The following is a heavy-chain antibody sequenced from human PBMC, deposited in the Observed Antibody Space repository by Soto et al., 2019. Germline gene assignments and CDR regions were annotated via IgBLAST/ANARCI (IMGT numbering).Heavy chain of an antibody. V-gene: IGHV3-15*01. CDR1: GFTFSNAW. CDR2: IKSKTDGGTT. J-gene: IGHJ3*02. Sequence: EVQLVESGGGLVKPGGSLRLSCAASGFTFSNAWIHWVRQAPGKGLEWVGRIKSKTDGGTTDHAAPVKGRFTISRDDSKNTVYLQMNSLRAEDTAVYYCARGSEWEPYAFDIWGQGTMVTVSS. CDR3: ARGSEWEPYAFDI. D-gene: IGHD1-26*01.